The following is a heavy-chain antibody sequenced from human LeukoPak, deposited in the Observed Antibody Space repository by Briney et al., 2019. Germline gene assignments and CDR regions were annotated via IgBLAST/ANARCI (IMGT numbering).Heavy chain of an antibody. CDR1: GFTFSSYW. J-gene: IGHJ4*02. CDR2: TKKDGSEK. V-gene: IGHV3-7*01. Sequence: GGSLRLSCAASGFTFSSYWMSWVRQAPGKGLEWVANTKKDGSEKEYVDSVKGRFTISRDNAKDSLYLQMNSLRVEDTAVYYCVRVDSSGYYYELSFDYWGQGTLVTVSS. CDR3: VRVDSSGYYYELSFDY. D-gene: IGHD3-22*01.